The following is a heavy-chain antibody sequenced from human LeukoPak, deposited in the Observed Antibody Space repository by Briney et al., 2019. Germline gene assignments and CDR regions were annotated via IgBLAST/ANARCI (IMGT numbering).Heavy chain of an antibody. CDR2: ISSSGSTI. CDR1: GFTFSDYY. CDR3: ARAGVLWFGELWDNDAFDI. Sequence: PGGSLRLSCAASGFTFSDYYMSWIRQAPGKGLEWVSYISSSGSTIYYADSVKGRFTISRDNAKNSLYLQMNSLRAEDTAVYYCARAGVLWFGELWDNDAFDIWGQGTMVTVSS. J-gene: IGHJ3*02. D-gene: IGHD3-10*01. V-gene: IGHV3-11*01.